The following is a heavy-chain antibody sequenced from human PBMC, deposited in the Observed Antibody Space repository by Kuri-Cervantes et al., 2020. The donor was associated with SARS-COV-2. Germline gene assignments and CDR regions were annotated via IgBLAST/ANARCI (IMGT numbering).Heavy chain of an antibody. CDR1: GGTFNNQC. CDR3: GRGRLRGVPNYYYYYMEV. J-gene: IGHJ6*03. CDR2: IIPMFGTV. Sequence: SVKVSCKASGGTFNNQCIGWVRQAPGQGLEWMGGIIPMFGTVKYAQKFQGRLTVTADDSTSIAYMELSSLSSEDTAVYYCGRGRLRGVPNYYYYYMEVWGKGTTVTVSS. V-gene: IGHV1-69*13. D-gene: IGHD3-10*01.